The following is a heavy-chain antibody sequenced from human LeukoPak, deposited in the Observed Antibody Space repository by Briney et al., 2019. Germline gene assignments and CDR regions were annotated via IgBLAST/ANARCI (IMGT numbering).Heavy chain of an antibody. D-gene: IGHD2-2*02. CDR3: ARERDYTTSGNVDS. V-gene: IGHV4-39*07. CDR1: GGPISSSSYY. CDR2: IYFSGNP. J-gene: IGHJ4*02. Sequence: SETLSLTCTVSGGPISSSSYYWGWIRQPPGKGLEWIGSIYFSGNPYYNPSLKRRLTISVDTSRNQFSLKLGSVTAADAALYYCARERDYTTSGNVDSWGQGTLVTVSS.